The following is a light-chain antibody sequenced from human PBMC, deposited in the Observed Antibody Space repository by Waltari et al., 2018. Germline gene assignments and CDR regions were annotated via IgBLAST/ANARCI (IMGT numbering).Light chain of an antibody. CDR2: EVD. CDR3: SSYAGSNKLI. CDR1: SSDIGAYKY. V-gene: IGLV2-8*01. Sequence: QSALTQPPSASGSPGQTVIISCTGTSSDIGAYKYVSWYQQLPGRAPALIIYEVDRRPPVVPDRFAGSKSGNTASLTGAGLQTEDEGDYYCSSYAGSNKLIFGGVTKLTVL. J-gene: IGLJ2*01.